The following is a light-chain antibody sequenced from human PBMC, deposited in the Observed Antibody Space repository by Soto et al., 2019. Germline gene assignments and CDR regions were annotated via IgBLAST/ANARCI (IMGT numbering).Light chain of an antibody. CDR2: DAS. CDR3: QQXDXLXXT. Sequence: EIQMTQSPSSLSASVGDRVTITCQASQDINNYFNWYQQKSGKAPKXLIYDASDLETGVPSRFSGSGSGTDFTFTISSLQPEDIETXXXQQXDXLXXTFGGGTKVDI. V-gene: IGKV1-33*01. CDR1: QDINNY. J-gene: IGKJ4*01.